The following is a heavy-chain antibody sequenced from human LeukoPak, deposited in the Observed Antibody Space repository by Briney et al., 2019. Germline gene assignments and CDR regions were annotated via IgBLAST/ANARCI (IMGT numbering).Heavy chain of an antibody. J-gene: IGHJ4*02. CDR1: GFTFDDYA. D-gene: IGHD4-17*01. Sequence: GGSLRLSCAASGFTFDDYAMYWVRQAPGKGLECAASISRNSGDYTLYAASVKGRFTISRDNSRSTLYLQMNSLRAEDTAVYYCSKKGQNEDYGKPDWGQGTLVTVSS. CDR3: SKKGQNEDYGKPD. CDR2: ISRNSGDYT. V-gene: IGHV3-23*01.